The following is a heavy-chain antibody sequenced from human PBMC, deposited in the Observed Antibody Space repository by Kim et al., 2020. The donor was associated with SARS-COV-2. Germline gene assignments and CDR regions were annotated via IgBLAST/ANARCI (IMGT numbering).Heavy chain of an antibody. CDR1: GYTFTSYY. Sequence: ASVKVSCKASGYTFTSYYMHWVRQAPGQGLEWMGIINPSGGSTSYAQKFQGRVTMTRDTSTSTVYMELSSLRSEDTAVYYCARDLEQQLDNGYFDYWGQGTLVTVSS. V-gene: IGHV1-46*01. CDR3: ARDLEQQLDNGYFDY. CDR2: INPSGGST. D-gene: IGHD6-13*01. J-gene: IGHJ4*02.